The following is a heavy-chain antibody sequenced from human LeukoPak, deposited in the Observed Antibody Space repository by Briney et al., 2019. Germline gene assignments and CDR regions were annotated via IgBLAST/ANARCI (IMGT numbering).Heavy chain of an antibody. CDR1: GFTFSSYE. CDR3: ARDFVGIDY. V-gene: IGHV3-48*03. Sequence: GGSLRLSCAASGFTFSSYEMNWVRQAPGKGLEWVSYISTSGSTIYYADPVKGRFTISRDNAKNSLYLQMNSLRAEDTAVYYCARDFVGIDYWGQGTLVTVSS. D-gene: IGHD2-21*01. CDR2: ISTSGSTI. J-gene: IGHJ4*02.